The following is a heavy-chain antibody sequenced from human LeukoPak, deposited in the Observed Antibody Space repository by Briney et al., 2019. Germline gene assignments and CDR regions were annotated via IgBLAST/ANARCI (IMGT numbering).Heavy chain of an antibody. D-gene: IGHD3-10*01. J-gene: IGHJ6*03. CDR2: ISSSGSTI. CDR3: ARVSFGSGRPYYYYYMDV. Sequence: GGSLRLSCAASGFTFSDYYVSWIRQAPGKGLEWVSYISSSGSTIYYADSVKGRFTISRDNAKNSLYLQMNSLRAEDTAVYYCARVSFGSGRPYYYYYMDVWGKGTTVTISS. CDR1: GFTFSDYY. V-gene: IGHV3-11*01.